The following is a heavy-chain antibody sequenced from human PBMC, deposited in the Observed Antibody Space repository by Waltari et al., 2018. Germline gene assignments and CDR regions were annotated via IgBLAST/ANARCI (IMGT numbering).Heavy chain of an antibody. Sequence: EVYLAESGGGLVQPGGSLRLSCVASGFPLRMYSMTWVRQAPGKGLEWVANRKFDGTGEYYVDSVRGRFTISRDNTKNSLYLQMNRLRDDDTAVYYCARGSADFVRFWDSWGQGTLVTVSS. D-gene: IGHD3-10*01. J-gene: IGHJ4*02. CDR3: ARGSADFVRFWDS. CDR2: RKFDGTGE. CDR1: GFPLRMYS. V-gene: IGHV3-7*03.